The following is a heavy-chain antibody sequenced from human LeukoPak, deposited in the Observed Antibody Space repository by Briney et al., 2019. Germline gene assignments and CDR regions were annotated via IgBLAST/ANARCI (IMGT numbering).Heavy chain of an antibody. J-gene: IGHJ4*02. CDR1: GGSITSYH. D-gene: IGHD3-22*01. V-gene: IGHV4-59*12. Sequence: SETLSLTCPVSGGSITSYHWNWIRQPPGKGLEWIGYIYHSGSTYYNPSLKSRVTISVDRSKNQFSLKLSSVTAADTAVYYCARVESVSSGYFDYWGQGTLVTVSS. CDR2: IYHSGST. CDR3: ARVESVSSGYFDY.